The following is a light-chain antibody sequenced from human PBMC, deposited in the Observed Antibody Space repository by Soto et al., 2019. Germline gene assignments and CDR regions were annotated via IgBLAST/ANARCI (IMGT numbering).Light chain of an antibody. CDR2: AAS. CDR3: QQSNSITWT. V-gene: IGKV1-39*01. Sequence: DIPMTQSPSSLSASVGDRVTITCRASQGISTYLNWYQQKPEKAPKVLIYAASSLQSGVPSRFSGSGSETDFTLTISSLQPEDFATYSCQQSNSITWTFGQGTKVEIK. J-gene: IGKJ1*01. CDR1: QGISTY.